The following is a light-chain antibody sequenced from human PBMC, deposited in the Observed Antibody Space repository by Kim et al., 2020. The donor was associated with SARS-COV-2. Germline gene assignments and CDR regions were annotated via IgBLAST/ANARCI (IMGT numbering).Light chain of an antibody. Sequence: GASVKLTCTLSSGHSSYAFAWHQQQPEKGPRYLMKVNSDGSHSKGDGIPDRFSGSSSGAERYLASSSLQSEDEADYYCQTWGTGGVFGGGTQLTVL. J-gene: IGLJ3*02. V-gene: IGLV4-69*01. CDR1: SGHSSYA. CDR3: QTWGTGGV. CDR2: VNSDGSH.